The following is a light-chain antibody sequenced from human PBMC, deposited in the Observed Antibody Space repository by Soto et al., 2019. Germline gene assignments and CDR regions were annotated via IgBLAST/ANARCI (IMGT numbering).Light chain of an antibody. CDR2: DAS. CDR3: QHRANWPLT. J-gene: IGKJ4*01. V-gene: IGKV3-11*01. CDR1: QSVSSY. Sequence: EIVSTQSPATLSLSPGERATLSCRASQSVSSYLAWYQQKPGQAPRLLIYDASNRATGIPARFSGSGSGADFTLTISSLEPEDFAVYYCQHRANWPLTFGGGTTVEIK.